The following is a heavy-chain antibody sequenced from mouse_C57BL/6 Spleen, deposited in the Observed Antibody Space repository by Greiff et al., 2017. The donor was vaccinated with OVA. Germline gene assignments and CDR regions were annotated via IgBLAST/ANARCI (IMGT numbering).Heavy chain of an antibody. CDR2: IYPRSGNT. Sequence: VQLVESGAELARPGASVKLSCKASGYTFTSYGISWVKQRTGQGLEWIGEIYPRSGNTYYNEKFKGKATLTADKSSSTAYMELRSLTSEDSAVYFCARGDTAQARVFAYWGQGTLVTVSA. J-gene: IGHJ3*01. CDR3: ARGDTAQARVFAY. V-gene: IGHV1-81*01. D-gene: IGHD3-2*02. CDR1: GYTFTSYG.